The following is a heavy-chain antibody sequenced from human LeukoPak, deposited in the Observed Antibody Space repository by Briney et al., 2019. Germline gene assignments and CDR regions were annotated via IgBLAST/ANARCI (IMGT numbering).Heavy chain of an antibody. Sequence: PSETLSLTCTVSGGSISSYYWSWIRQPPGKGLEWIGYIYYSGSTNYNPSLKSRVTISVDTSKNQFSLKLSSVTAADTAVYYCARDDGDFWSGSNWFDPWGQGTQVTVSS. CDR3: ARDDGDFWSGSNWFDP. CDR2: IYYSGST. J-gene: IGHJ5*02. V-gene: IGHV4-59*01. CDR1: GGSISSYY. D-gene: IGHD3-3*01.